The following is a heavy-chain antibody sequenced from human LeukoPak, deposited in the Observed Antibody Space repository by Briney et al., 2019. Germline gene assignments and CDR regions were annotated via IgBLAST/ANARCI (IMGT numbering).Heavy chain of an antibody. CDR2: IYRGGST. J-gene: IGHJ3*02. CDR3: AREEGGFDAFDI. Sequence: PGGSLRLSCAASGFNVSSNYMTWVRQAPGKGLEWVSVIYRGGSTYYADSVKGRFTISRHNSRDTMYLQMNSLRTDDTAVYYCAREEGGFDAFDIWGQGTMVTVSS. V-gene: IGHV3-53*04. CDR1: GFNVSSNY. D-gene: IGHD3-16*01.